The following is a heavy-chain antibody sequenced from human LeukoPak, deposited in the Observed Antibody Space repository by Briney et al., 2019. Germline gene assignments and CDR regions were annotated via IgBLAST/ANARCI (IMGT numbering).Heavy chain of an antibody. J-gene: IGHJ4*02. Sequence: GGSLRLSCAASGFTFDDYGMSWVRQAPGKGPEWVSGINWNGGSTGYADSVKGRFTISRDNAKNSLYLQMNSLRAEDTALYYCARDIGDSGGAVAGYWGQGTLVTVSS. V-gene: IGHV3-20*04. CDR3: ARDIGDSGGAVAGY. CDR1: GFTFDDYG. D-gene: IGHD6-19*01. CDR2: INWNGGST.